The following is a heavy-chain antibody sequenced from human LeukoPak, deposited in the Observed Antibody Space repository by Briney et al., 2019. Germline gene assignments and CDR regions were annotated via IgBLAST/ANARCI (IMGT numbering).Heavy chain of an antibody. CDR1: GGSISSGSYY. Sequence: PSETLSLTCTVSGGSISSGSYYWSWIRQPAGKGLEWIGRIYTSGSTNYNPSLKSRVTISVDTSKNQFSLKLSSVTAADTAVYYCARDSSGSYYSHAFDIWGQGTMVTVSS. D-gene: IGHD1-26*01. CDR2: IYTSGST. V-gene: IGHV4-61*02. CDR3: ARDSSGSYYSHAFDI. J-gene: IGHJ3*02.